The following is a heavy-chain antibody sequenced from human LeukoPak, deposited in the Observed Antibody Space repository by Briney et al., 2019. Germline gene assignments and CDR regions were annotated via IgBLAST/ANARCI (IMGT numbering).Heavy chain of an antibody. CDR1: GGSISSGGYS. Sequence: PSQALSLTCAVSGGSISSGGYSWRWIRQPPGKGLEWIGYIYHSGSTYYNPSLKSRVTISVDRSKNQFSLKLSSVTAADTAVYYCARAKYYDILTGRNDNWFDPWGQGTLVTVSS. CDR3: ARAKYYDILTGRNDNWFDP. J-gene: IGHJ5*02. D-gene: IGHD3-9*01. CDR2: IYHSGST. V-gene: IGHV4-30-2*01.